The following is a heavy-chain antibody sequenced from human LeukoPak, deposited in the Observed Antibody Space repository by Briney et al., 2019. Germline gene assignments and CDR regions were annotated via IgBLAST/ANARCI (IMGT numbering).Heavy chain of an antibody. CDR3: TPWGYYSGSGNWD. Sequence: GGSLRLSWAASGFRFTNAWRYLLRQAPGKGLECVGRIKNKSNGGTTDYAAPVKGRFSISRDDSKSTLYLQMSSLKTEDTAVYYCTPWGYYSGSGNWDWGQGTLVTVSS. D-gene: IGHD3-10*01. CDR1: GFRFTNAW. J-gene: IGHJ4*02. V-gene: IGHV3-15*07. CDR2: IKNKSNGGTT.